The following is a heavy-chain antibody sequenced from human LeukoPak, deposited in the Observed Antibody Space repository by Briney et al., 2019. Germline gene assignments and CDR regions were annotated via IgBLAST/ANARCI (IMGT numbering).Heavy chain of an antibody. CDR3: AREGDSYGLTYFDY. Sequence: ASVKVSCKASGGTFSSYAISWVRQAPGQGPEWMGRIIPIFGTANYAQKFQGRVTITTDESTSTAYMELSSLRSEDTAVYYCAREGDSYGLTYFDYWGQGTLVTVSS. CDR2: IIPIFGTA. CDR1: GGTFSSYA. J-gene: IGHJ4*02. D-gene: IGHD5-18*01. V-gene: IGHV1-69*05.